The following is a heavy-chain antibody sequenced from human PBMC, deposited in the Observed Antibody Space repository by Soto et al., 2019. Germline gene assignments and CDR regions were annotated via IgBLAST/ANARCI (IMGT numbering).Heavy chain of an antibody. CDR2: FGPEAGET. D-gene: IGHD1-26*01. Sequence: QVQLVQSGAEVKKPGASVKVSCKVSGYTLTELSMHWVRQAPGKGLEWMGGFGPEAGETIYAQKFQGRVTMTEDTSTDTAFMELSSLRSEDTAVYYCATGGPWLVVGANNRIEDYWGQGTLVTVSS. V-gene: IGHV1-24*01. J-gene: IGHJ4*02. CDR1: GYTLTELS. CDR3: ATGGPWLVVGANNRIEDY.